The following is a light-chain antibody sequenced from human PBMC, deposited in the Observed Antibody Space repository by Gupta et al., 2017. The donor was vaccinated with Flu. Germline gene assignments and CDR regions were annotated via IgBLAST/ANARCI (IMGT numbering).Light chain of an antibody. J-gene: IGLJ2*01. CDR1: ELGRKF. CDR2: QGD. Sequence: YKLTQPSSVSVSSGQTASIPCSGDELGRKFPSWYQQTPGQSPLLVIYQGDKRPSGTPERFSGSTSGNTATLTISGAQSMDEANYFCQVWDSGSVIFGGGTKLTVL. V-gene: IGLV3-1*01. CDR3: QVWDSGSVI.